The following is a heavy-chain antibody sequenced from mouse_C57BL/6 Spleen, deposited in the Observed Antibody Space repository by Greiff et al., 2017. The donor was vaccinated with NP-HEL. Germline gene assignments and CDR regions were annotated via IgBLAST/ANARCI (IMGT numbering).Heavy chain of an antibody. CDR1: GFTFSDYG. J-gene: IGHJ4*01. CDR3: ARGYYYAMDY. V-gene: IGHV5-17*01. CDR2: ISSGSSTI. Sequence: EVKLVESGGGLVKPGGSLKLSCAASGFTFSDYGMHWVRQAPEKGLEWVAYISSGSSTIYYADTVKGRFTISRDNAKNTLFLQMTSLRSEDTAMYYCARGYYYAMDYWGKGTSVTVSS.